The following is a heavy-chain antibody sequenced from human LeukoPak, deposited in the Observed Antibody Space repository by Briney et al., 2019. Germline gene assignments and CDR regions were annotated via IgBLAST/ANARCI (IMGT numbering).Heavy chain of an antibody. CDR2: ISSSGSFI. CDR3: AKDRRDSGSYFLDY. D-gene: IGHD1-26*01. J-gene: IGHJ4*02. Sequence: PGGSLRLSCAASGFTLSDYYMSWVRQAPGKWLEWVSHISSSGSFIYYADSVKGRFTISRDNAKNSLYLQMNSLRAEDTAVYYCAKDRRDSGSYFLDYWGQGTLVTVSS. CDR1: GFTLSDYY. V-gene: IGHV3-11*04.